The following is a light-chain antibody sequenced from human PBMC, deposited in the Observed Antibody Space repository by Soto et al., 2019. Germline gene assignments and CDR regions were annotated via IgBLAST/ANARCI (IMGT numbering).Light chain of an antibody. CDR1: QRVSSNY. Sequence: EIVLTQSPGTLSWSPGERATLSCRASQRVSSNYLAWYQQKPGQAPRLLIYGASSRATGIPDRFSGSGSGTDFTLTISRLEPEDFAVYYCQQFGSSPFTFGGGTKVEIK. V-gene: IGKV3-20*01. J-gene: IGKJ4*01. CDR2: GAS. CDR3: QQFGSSPFT.